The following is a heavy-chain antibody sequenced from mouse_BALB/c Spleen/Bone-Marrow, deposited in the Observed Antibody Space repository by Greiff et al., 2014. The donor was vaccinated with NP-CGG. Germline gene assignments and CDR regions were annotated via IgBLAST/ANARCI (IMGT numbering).Heavy chain of an antibody. V-gene: IGHV5-17*02. J-gene: IGHJ4*01. D-gene: IGHD1-2*01. CDR3: ARGVYGYVKYAMDY. CDR1: GFTFSSFG. CDR2: ISGGSSTI. Sequence: EVQLMESGGGLVQPGGSRKLSCAASGFTFSSFGMHWVRQAPEKGLEWVAYISGGSSTIYYADTVKGRFTISRDNPKNTLFLQMTSLRSEDTAMYYCARGVYGYVKYAMDYWGQGTSVTVSS.